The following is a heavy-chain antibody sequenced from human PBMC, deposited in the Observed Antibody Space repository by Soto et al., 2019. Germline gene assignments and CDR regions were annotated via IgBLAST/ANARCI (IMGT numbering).Heavy chain of an antibody. Sequence: GASVKVSCKASGYTFTTYGMSWVRRAPGQGLDWMGWISTYNGNTKYAERLQGRVTMTTDTTTSTAYMELRSLRSDDTAVYYCARGPTDYYDNSGDYFLDYWGQGTLVTVSS. CDR1: GYTFTTYG. CDR2: ISTYNGNT. J-gene: IGHJ4*02. V-gene: IGHV1-18*01. D-gene: IGHD3-22*01. CDR3: ARGPTDYYDNSGDYFLDY.